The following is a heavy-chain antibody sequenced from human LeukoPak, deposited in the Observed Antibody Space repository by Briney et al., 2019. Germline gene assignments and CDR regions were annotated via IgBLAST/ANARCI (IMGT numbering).Heavy chain of an antibody. V-gene: IGHV1-2*02. Sequence: ASVNVSCKASGYTFTGYYMHWVRQAPGQGLEWMGWINPNSGDTNSAQKFQGRVTMTRDTSISTAYMELTSLTSDDRKIYYCARDGNFYVWGQGTFVTVSS. CDR3: ARDGNFYV. CDR1: GYTFTGYY. CDR2: INPNSGDT. D-gene: IGHD1-1*01. J-gene: IGHJ3*01.